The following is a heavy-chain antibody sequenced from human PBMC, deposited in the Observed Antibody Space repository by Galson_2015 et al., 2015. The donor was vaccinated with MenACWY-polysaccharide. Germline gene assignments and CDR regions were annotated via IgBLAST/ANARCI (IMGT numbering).Heavy chain of an antibody. CDR2: MHHSGST. V-gene: IGHV4-34*01. Sequence: SETLSLTCAVYGGSFSGSYWSWIRQPPGKGLEWIGEMHHSGSTNYNPSLKSRVTVSVDTSKNQFSLKLSSVTAADTAVYYCARGRKPDPRRGPYYYYMDVWGKGTTVTVSS. J-gene: IGHJ6*03. CDR1: GGSFSGSY. CDR3: ARGRKPDPRRGPYYYYMDV.